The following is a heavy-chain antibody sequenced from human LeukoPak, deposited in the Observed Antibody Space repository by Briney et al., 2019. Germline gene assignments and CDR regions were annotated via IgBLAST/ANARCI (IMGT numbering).Heavy chain of an antibody. CDR3: AKGPNDFWSGYYTYYFDY. V-gene: IGHV3-33*06. CDR2: IWYDGSNK. CDR1: GFTFSSYG. D-gene: IGHD3-3*01. J-gene: IGHJ4*02. Sequence: PGGSLRLSCAASGFTFSSYGMHWVRQAPGKGLEWVAVIWYDGSNKYYADSVKGRFTIPRDNSKNTLYLQMNSLRAEDTAVYYCAKGPNDFWSGYYTYYFDYWGQGTLVTVSS.